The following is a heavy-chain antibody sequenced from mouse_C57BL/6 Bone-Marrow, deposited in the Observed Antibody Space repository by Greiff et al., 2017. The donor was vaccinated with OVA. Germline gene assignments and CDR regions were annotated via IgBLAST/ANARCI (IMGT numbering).Heavy chain of an antibody. CDR2: IDPSDSYT. Sequence: QVQLQQPGAELVKPGTSVKLSCKASGYTFTSYWMHWVKQRPGQGLEWIGVIDPSDSYTNYNQKFKGKATLTVDTSSSTAYMQLSSLTSEDSAVYYCVRKGIWAFYAMDYWGQGTSVTVSS. J-gene: IGHJ4*01. CDR3: VRKGIWAFYAMDY. D-gene: IGHD4-1*01. CDR1: GYTFTSYW. V-gene: IGHV1-59*01.